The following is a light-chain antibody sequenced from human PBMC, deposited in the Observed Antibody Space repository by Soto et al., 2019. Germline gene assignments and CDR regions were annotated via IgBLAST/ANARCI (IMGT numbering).Light chain of an antibody. J-gene: IGKJ1*01. CDR3: QPYGGSPQT. CDR1: QSVSNY. V-gene: IGKV3-20*01. CDR2: GAS. Sequence: EIVLTQSPGTLSLSPGERATLSCRASQSVSNYLAWYQQKPGQAPRLLIYGASRRATVIPDRFSGSGSGTDFTLTISRLEPEDFAVYYCQPYGGSPQTFGQGTNVDIK.